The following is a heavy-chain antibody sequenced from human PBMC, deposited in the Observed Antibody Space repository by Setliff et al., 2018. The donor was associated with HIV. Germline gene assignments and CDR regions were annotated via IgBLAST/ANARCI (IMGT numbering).Heavy chain of an antibody. V-gene: IGHV1-2*02. CDR2: INPYIGGT. D-gene: IGHD3-10*01. CDR1: GGTFSSYI. J-gene: IGHJ6*02. Sequence: ASVKVSCKASGGTFSSYITAWVRQAPGQGLEWVGWINPYIGGTNYAQKFQGRVTMTRDTSITTVYMELSKLRSDDTAVYYCARSAISMIRGQGYYYGMDVWGQGTTVTVSS. CDR3: ARSAISMIRGQGYYYGMDV.